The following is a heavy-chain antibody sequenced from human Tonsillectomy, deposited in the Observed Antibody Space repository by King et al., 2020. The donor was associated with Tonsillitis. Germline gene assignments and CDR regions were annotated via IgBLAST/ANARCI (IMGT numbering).Heavy chain of an antibody. D-gene: IGHD1-1*01. CDR2: INHSGST. CDR3: SRGGTTYFDY. V-gene: IGHV4-34*01. Sequence: VQLQQWGAGLLKPSETLSLTCAVYGGSFSGYSWSWIRQPPGKGLEWIGEINHSGSTNYNPSLKSRVTISVDTSKNQFSLKLSSVTAAATAVYYCSRGGTTYFDYWGQGTLVTVSS. CDR1: GGSFSGYS. J-gene: IGHJ4*02.